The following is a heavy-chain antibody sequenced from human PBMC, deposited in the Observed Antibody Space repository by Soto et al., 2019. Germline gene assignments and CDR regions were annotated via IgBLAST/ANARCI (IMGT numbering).Heavy chain of an antibody. D-gene: IGHD3-10*01. CDR1: GDTFNFYS. Sequence: QVQLVQSGAEVKRPGSSVKVSCKASGDTFNFYSINWVRQAPGLGLEWMGRVNPILSMSNYAQRFQGTVTMTADKSTSTAYMELSGLRSEDTAIYCCATSYGSGYRAFDFWGQGALVTVSS. CDR2: VNPILSMS. CDR3: ATSYGSGYRAFDF. J-gene: IGHJ4*02. V-gene: IGHV1-69*04.